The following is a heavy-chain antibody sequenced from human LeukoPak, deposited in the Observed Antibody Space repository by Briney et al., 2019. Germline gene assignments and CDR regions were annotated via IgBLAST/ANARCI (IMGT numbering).Heavy chain of an antibody. CDR1: GGSISSGGYS. CDR3: AREGAVGNYFDY. CDR2: IYHSGST. V-gene: IGHV4-30-2*01. J-gene: IGHJ4*02. Sequence: PSETLSLTRAVSGGSISSGGYSWSWIRQPPGKGLEWIGYIYHSGSTYYNPSLKSRVTISVDRSKNQFSLKLSTVTAADTAVYYCAREGAVGNYFDYWGQGTLVTVSS. D-gene: IGHD2-15*01.